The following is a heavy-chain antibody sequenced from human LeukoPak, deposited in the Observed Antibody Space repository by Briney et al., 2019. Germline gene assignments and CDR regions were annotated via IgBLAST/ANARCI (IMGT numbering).Heavy chain of an antibody. D-gene: IGHD2-2*01. CDR3: ARVDIVVVPAARAGDY. V-gene: IGHV1-2*02. CDR1: GYTFTGYY. Sequence: ASVKVSCKASGYTFTGYYMHWVRQAPGQGLEWMGWINPNSRGTNYAQKFQGRVTMTRDTSISTAYMELSRLRSDDTAVYYCARVDIVVVPAARAGDYWGQGTQVTVSS. CDR2: INPNSRGT. J-gene: IGHJ4*02.